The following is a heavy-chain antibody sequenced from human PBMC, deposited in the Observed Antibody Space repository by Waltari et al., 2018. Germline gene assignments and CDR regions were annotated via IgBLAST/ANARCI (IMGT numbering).Heavy chain of an antibody. CDR3: AREFLNSSSSGVTCDY. V-gene: IGHV1-18*01. CDR2: ISAYNGNR. J-gene: IGHJ4*02. Sequence: QVQLVQSGAEVKKPGASVKVSCKASGYTFTSYGISWVRQAPGQGLEWMGWISAYNGNRNDADKLQGMFTMTTDRATSTAYRERRSLRSGDTAVYYCAREFLNSSSSGVTCDYWGQGTLVTVSS. CDR1: GYTFTSYG. D-gene: IGHD6-6*01.